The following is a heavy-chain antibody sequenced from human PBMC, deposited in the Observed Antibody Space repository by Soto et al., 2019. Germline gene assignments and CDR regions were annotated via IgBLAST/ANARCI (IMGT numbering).Heavy chain of an antibody. V-gene: IGHV3-30-3*01. Sequence: SGGSLRLSCAASGFTFSSYAMHWVRQAPGKGLEWVAVISYDGSNKYYADSVKGRFTISRDNSKNTLYLQMNSLRAEDTAVYYCARDILTAGTTGFDYWGQGTLVTVSS. CDR1: GFTFSSYA. D-gene: IGHD6-13*01. CDR3: ARDILTAGTTGFDY. CDR2: ISYDGSNK. J-gene: IGHJ4*02.